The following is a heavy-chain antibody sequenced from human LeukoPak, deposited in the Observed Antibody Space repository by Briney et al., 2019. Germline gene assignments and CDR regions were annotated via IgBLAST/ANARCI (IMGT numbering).Heavy chain of an antibody. CDR1: GFTFSSYA. J-gene: IGHJ4*02. CDR3: AKANSITIFGVISPVDY. D-gene: IGHD3-3*01. Sequence: GGSLRLSCVASGFTFSSYAMSWVRQAPGKGLEWVSTISDSGDNTYYADSVKGRFTISRDNSKNTLYLQMNSLRAEDTAVYYCAKANSITIFGVISPVDYWGQGTLVTVSS. V-gene: IGHV3-23*01. CDR2: ISDSGDNT.